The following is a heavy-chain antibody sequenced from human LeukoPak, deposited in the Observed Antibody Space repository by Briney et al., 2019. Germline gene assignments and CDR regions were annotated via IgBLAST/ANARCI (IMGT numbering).Heavy chain of an antibody. CDR3: ARQVEAVAGYFTFDY. CDR2: IYPGDSDT. V-gene: IGHV5-51*01. CDR1: GYSFPRYW. J-gene: IGHJ4*02. D-gene: IGHD6-19*01. Sequence: GESLKISCKGSGYSFPRYWIAWVCQMPGKGLEWMGIIYPGDSDTRYSPSFQGQVAISADKSISTAYLQWSSLKASDTAMYYCARQVEAVAGYFTFDYWGQGTLVTVSS.